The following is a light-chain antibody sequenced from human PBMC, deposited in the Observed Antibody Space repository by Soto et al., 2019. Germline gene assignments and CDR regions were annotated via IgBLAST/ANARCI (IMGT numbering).Light chain of an antibody. CDR3: QQYNNWPSLT. CDR2: GVS. CDR1: QGISNS. Sequence: EIVMTQSPATLSVSPGERATLSCRASQGISNSLAWYQQKPGQAPRLLIYGVSTRATGIPARFSGSGSGTEFTLTISSLQSEDFAVYYCQQYNNWPSLTFCGGTKVDIK. V-gene: IGKV3-15*01. J-gene: IGKJ4*01.